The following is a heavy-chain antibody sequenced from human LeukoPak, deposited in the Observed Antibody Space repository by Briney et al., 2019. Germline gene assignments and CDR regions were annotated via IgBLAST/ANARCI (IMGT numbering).Heavy chain of an antibody. V-gene: IGHV3-7*04. CDR1: GFTFSSYW. CDR3: ARENFQY. Sequence: GGSLRLSCAACGFTFSSYWMNWVRQAPGKGREWVANIKPDGSDQYYVDSVKGRFTISRDNAKNSLYLQMNSLRAEDTAVYYCARENFQYWAQGTLVTVSS. J-gene: IGHJ4*02. CDR2: IKPDGSDQ.